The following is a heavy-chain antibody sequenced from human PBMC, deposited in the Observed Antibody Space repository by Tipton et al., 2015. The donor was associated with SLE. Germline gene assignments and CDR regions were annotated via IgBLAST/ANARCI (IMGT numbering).Heavy chain of an antibody. CDR2: IYTSGST. V-gene: IGHV4-61*02. CDR3: ARGGESGSYVY. Sequence: TLSLTCTVSGGSISSGSYYWSWIRQPAGKGLEWIGRIYTSGSTNYNPSLKSRVTIPVDTSKNQFSLKLSSVTAADTAVYYCARGGESGSYVYWGQGTMVAVSS. CDR1: GGSISSGSYY. J-gene: IGHJ4*02. D-gene: IGHD1-26*01.